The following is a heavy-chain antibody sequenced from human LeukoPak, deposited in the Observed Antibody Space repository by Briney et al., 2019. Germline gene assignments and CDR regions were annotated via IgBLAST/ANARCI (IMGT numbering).Heavy chain of an antibody. CDR3: ARHEYDILTGYSSGYDAFDI. D-gene: IGHD3-9*01. Sequence: PSETLSLTCTVSGGSINSGSYYWSWIRQPAGKGLEWIGRTYTSGSTNYNPSLKSRVTISVDTSKNQFSLKLSSVTAADTAVYYCARHEYDILTGYSSGYDAFDIWGQGTMVTVSS. CDR2: TYTSGST. CDR1: GGSINSGSYY. V-gene: IGHV4-61*02. J-gene: IGHJ3*02.